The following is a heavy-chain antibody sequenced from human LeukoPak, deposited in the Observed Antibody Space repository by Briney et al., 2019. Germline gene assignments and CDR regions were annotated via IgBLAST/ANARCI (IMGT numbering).Heavy chain of an antibody. CDR3: VRGAPRRWFGESLSGAKYYFDY. D-gene: IGHD3-10*01. V-gene: IGHV3-66*01. Sequence: PGGSLRLSCAASGSTFSNYGMTWVRQAPGKGLEWVSVIYSGGSTYYADSVKGRFTISRDNSKNTLYLQMNTLRAEDTAVYYCVRGAPRRWFGESLSGAKYYFDYWGQGTLVTVSS. J-gene: IGHJ4*02. CDR1: GSTFSNYG. CDR2: IYSGGST.